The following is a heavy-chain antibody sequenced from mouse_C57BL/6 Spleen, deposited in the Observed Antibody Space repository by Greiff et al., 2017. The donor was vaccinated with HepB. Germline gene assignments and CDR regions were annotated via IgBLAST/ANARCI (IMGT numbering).Heavy chain of an antibody. CDR1: GYTFTSYW. CDR3: ARRMVTRGGFDY. V-gene: IGHV1-69*01. Sequence: VQLQQPGAELVMPGASVKLSCKASGYTFTSYWMHWVKQRPGQGLEWIGEIDPSDSYTNYNQKFKGKSTLTVDKSSSTAYMQLSSLTSEDSAVYYCARRMVTRGGFDYWGQSTTLTVSS. CDR2: IDPSDSYT. D-gene: IGHD2-2*01. J-gene: IGHJ2*01.